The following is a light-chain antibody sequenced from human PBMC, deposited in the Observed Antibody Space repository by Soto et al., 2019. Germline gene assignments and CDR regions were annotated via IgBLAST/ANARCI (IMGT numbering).Light chain of an antibody. CDR3: QHTYSTLRT. Sequence: DIQMTQSPSSLSASVGDRVTITCRASRSISTHLNWYQQRPGKAPHLLIFAASTLHSGVPPRFSGSGAGTDFTLTISSLQPEDLATYYCQHTYSTLRTFGQGTKVDIK. J-gene: IGKJ1*01. CDR1: RSISTH. CDR2: AAS. V-gene: IGKV1-39*01.